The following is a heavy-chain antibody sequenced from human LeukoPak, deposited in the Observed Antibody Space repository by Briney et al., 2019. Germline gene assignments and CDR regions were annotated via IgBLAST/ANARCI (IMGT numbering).Heavy chain of an antibody. CDR1: GYSFTSYW. Sequence: GESLKISCKGSGYSFTSYWIGWVRQMPGKGLEWMGIIYSGDSDTRYSPSFQGQVTISADKSISTAYLQWSSLKASDTAMYYCARLADCSSTSCYGEDWFDPWGQGTLVTVSS. CDR3: ARLADCSSTSCYGEDWFDP. V-gene: IGHV5-51*01. J-gene: IGHJ5*02. D-gene: IGHD2-2*01. CDR2: IYSGDSDT.